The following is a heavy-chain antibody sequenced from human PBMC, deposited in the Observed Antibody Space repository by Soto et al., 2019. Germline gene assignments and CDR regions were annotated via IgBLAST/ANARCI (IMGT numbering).Heavy chain of an antibody. D-gene: IGHD3-22*01. CDR2: ISGSGGST. Sequence: GGSLRLSCAASGFTFSSYAMSWVRQAPGKGLEWVSAISGSGGSTYYADSVKGRFTISRDNSKNTLYLQMNSLRAEDTAVYYCAKMPPDYYDSSGYYAYFDYWGQGTLVTVSS. CDR3: AKMPPDYYDSSGYYAYFDY. V-gene: IGHV3-23*01. CDR1: GFTFSSYA. J-gene: IGHJ4*02.